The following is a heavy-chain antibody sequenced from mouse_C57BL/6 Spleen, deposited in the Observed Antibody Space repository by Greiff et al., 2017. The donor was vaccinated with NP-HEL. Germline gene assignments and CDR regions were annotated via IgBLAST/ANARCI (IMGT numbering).Heavy chain of an antibody. J-gene: IGHJ2*01. CDR1: GYTFTSYG. CDR3: ARYYSNYAGFDY. Sequence: VKLMESGAELARPGASVKLSCKASGYTFTSYGISWVKQRTGQGLEWIGEIYPRSGNTYYNEKFKGKATLTADKSSSTAYMELRSLTSEDSAVYFCARYYSNYAGFDYWGQGTTLTVSS. CDR2: IYPRSGNT. V-gene: IGHV1-81*01. D-gene: IGHD2-5*01.